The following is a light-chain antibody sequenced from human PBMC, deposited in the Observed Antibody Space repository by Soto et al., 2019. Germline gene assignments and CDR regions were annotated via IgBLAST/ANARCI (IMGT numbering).Light chain of an antibody. CDR2: DAS. V-gene: IGKV3-11*01. CDR3: QQRSNWPLYT. CDR1: QSIRSY. Sequence: EIVLTQSPATLSLSPGERATLSCRASQSIRSYLAWYQQKPGQAPRLLIYDASNRATGIPARFSGSGSGTDFTLTISSLEPEDFAFYYCQQRSNWPLYTFGQGTKLEIK. J-gene: IGKJ2*01.